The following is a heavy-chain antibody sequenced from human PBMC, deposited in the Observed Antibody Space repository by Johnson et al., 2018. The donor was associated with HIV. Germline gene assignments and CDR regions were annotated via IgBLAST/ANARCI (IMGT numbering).Heavy chain of an antibody. CDR3: AKDLRVFDWFNAYDAFDI. CDR1: GFKFSDFY. V-gene: IGHV3-11*04. D-gene: IGHD3-9*01. CDR2: ISSSGAGI. J-gene: IGHJ3*02. Sequence: QVKLVESGGGLVQPGGSLRLSCAASGFKFSDFYMTWIRQVPGKGLECVAYISSSGAGIYYADSVRGRFTISRDNAKNSLFLQMNSLSADDTAVYYCAKDLRVFDWFNAYDAFDIWGQGTMVTVSS.